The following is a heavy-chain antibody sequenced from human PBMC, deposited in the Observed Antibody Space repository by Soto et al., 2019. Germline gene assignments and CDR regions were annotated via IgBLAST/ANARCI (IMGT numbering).Heavy chain of an antibody. D-gene: IGHD6-25*01. V-gene: IGHV3-23*01. CDR1: GFSFSSKA. CDR2: ISAGGGST. Sequence: GGSLRLSCAASGFSFSSKAMSWVRQAPGKGLEWVSTISAGGGSTHYADSVKGRFTISRDNSKNTLYLQMNSLRVEDTAVYYCAKSGSYVGSSIDYWGQGTLVTVSS. J-gene: IGHJ4*02. CDR3: AKSGSYVGSSIDY.